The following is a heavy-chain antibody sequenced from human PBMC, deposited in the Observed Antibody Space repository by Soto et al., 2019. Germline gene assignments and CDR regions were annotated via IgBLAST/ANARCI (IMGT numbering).Heavy chain of an antibody. D-gene: IGHD3-10*01. CDR3: AGVPLWFGELGWFDP. Sequence: QVQLVQSGAEVKKPGASVKVSCKASGDTFSGYYIHWIRQAPGQGLEWMGYINPKSGGTNYAQKFQGRVTMTRDTSISTAYMDLSGATFDDTAVYYCAGVPLWFGELGWFDPWGQGTLVTVSS. CDR2: INPKSGGT. CDR1: GDTFSGYY. J-gene: IGHJ5*02. V-gene: IGHV1-2*02.